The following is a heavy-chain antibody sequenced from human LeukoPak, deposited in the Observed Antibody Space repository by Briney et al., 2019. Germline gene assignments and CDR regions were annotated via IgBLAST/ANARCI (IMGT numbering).Heavy chain of an antibody. J-gene: IGHJ2*01. CDR3: ARDQRSWYFDL. Sequence: ASVKVSCKASGYTFTSYAMHWVRQAPGQRLEWMGWINAGNGNTKYSQKFQGRVTITRDTSASTAYMELSSLRAEDTAVYYCARDQRSWYFDLWGRGTLVTVSS. CDR2: INAGNGNT. CDR1: GYTFTSYA. V-gene: IGHV1-3*01.